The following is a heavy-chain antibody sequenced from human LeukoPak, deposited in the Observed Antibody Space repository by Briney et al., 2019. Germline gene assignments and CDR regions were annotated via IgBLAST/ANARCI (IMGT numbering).Heavy chain of an antibody. V-gene: IGHV3-30*02. CDR3: AKAADVVRWFGDHIDY. D-gene: IGHD3-10*01. Sequence: GGSLRLSCAASGFTFSSYGMHWVRQAPGKGLEWVAFIRYDGSNKYYADSVKGRFTISRDNSKNTLYLQMNSLRAEDTAVYYCAKAADVVRWFGDHIDYWGQGTLVTVSS. CDR1: GFTFSSYG. J-gene: IGHJ4*02. CDR2: IRYDGSNK.